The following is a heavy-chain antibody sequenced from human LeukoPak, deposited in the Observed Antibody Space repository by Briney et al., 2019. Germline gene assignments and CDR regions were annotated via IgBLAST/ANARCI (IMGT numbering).Heavy chain of an antibody. Sequence: GGSLRLSCAASGFTFSNYGVHWVRQAPGKGLEWVALIWYDGSSKYYTDSVKGRLTISRDNSKDTLFLQMNSLRAEDTAVYYCAREGPRGNSQFDYWGQGTLVTVSS. CDR3: AREGPRGNSQFDY. D-gene: IGHD4-23*01. V-gene: IGHV3-33*01. CDR1: GFTFSNYG. CDR2: IWYDGSSK. J-gene: IGHJ4*02.